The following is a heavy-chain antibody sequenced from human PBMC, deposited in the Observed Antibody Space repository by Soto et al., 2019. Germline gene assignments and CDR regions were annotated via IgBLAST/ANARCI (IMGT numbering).Heavy chain of an antibody. J-gene: IGHJ4*02. D-gene: IGHD2-15*01. CDR2: IYYSGST. CDR3: ARAGAATLSDY. Sequence: QVQLQESGPGLVKASETLSLTCTVSGGSISNYYCSWIRQPPGKGLEWIGYIYYSGSTNYNPSPTSRVTISVDTSKNQFSLNLSSVTAADTAVYYCARAGAATLSDYWGQGTLVTVSS. V-gene: IGHV4-59*01. CDR1: GGSISNYY.